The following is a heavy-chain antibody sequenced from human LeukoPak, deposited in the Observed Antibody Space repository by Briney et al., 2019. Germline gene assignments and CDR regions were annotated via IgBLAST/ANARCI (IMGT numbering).Heavy chain of an antibody. J-gene: IGHJ4*02. V-gene: IGHV4-39*01. CDR1: GGSISSSSYY. D-gene: IGHD5-18*01. Sequence: SETLSLTCTVSGGSISSSSYYWGWIRQPPGKGLKWIGSIYYSGSTYYNPSLKSRVTISVDTSKNQFSLKLSSVTAADTAVYYCASEALDTANASPFDYWGQGTLVTVSS. CDR2: IYYSGST. CDR3: ASEALDTANASPFDY.